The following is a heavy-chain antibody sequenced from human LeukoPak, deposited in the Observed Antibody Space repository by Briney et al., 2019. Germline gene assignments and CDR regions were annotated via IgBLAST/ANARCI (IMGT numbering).Heavy chain of an antibody. V-gene: IGHV4-61*02. CDR3: ARYREGYNYVPHALDI. Sequence: SETLSLTCTVSGASVSSTDYFRNWIRQPAGKGLEWIGRIYASGNTDYNPSLKSRVTMSLDTSKNQFSPNMNSVTAADSAVYFCARYREGYNYVPHALDIWGQGTVVTVSS. CDR2: IYASGNT. J-gene: IGHJ3*02. D-gene: IGHD5-24*01. CDR1: GASVSSTDYF.